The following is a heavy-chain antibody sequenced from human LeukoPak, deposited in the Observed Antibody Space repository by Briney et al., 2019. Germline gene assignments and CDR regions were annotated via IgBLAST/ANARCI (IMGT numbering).Heavy chain of an antibody. D-gene: IGHD6-19*01. CDR2: IRSKTDGGTT. CDR1: GFTFRDAW. CDR3: AKQSEEYSSGWYDAFDI. Sequence: GGSLRLSCAASGFTFRDAWMTWVRQAPGKGLEWVGRIRSKTDGGTTDYAVSVQGRFTISRDDSKNTLYLQMSSLRAEDTAVYYCAKQSEEYSSGWYDAFDIWGQGTMVTVSS. V-gene: IGHV3-15*01. J-gene: IGHJ3*02.